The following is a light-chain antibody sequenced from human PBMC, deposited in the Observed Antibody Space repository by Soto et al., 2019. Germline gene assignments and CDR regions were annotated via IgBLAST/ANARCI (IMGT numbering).Light chain of an antibody. V-gene: IGLV2-14*01. CDR2: EVS. Sequence: QSALTQPASVSGSPGQSITISCTGTRSDVGGYNYVSWFQQHPSKAPKLIIYEVSHRPSGVSIRFSGSKSGNTASLTISGLQAEDEADYYCNSYRHSTTLVFGTGTKLAVL. CDR1: RSDVGGYNY. CDR3: NSYRHSTTLV. J-gene: IGLJ1*01.